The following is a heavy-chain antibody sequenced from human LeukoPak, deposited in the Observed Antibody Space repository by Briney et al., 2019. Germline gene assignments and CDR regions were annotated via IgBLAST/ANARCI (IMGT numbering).Heavy chain of an antibody. D-gene: IGHD1-20*01. Sequence: PSETLSLTCAVSGASISSYYWSWIRQPPGKGLEWLGYNYYGGGTNYNPSLKSRLTISLDTSNNQFSLRLSSVTAADTAVYFCARDHYRKDTSITTSAFDIWGQGMMVTFSS. CDR1: GASISSYY. CDR2: NYYGGGT. J-gene: IGHJ3*02. V-gene: IGHV4-59*12. CDR3: ARDHYRKDTSITTSAFDI.